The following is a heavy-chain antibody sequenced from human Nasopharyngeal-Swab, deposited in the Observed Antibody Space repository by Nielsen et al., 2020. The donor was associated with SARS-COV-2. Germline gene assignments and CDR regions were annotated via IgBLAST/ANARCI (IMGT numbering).Heavy chain of an antibody. CDR3: ARDRAYSNYATYMYV. CDR2: INAGNGNT. D-gene: IGHD4-11*01. V-gene: IGHV1-3*01. Sequence: ASVKVSCKAPGYTFTSYAMHWVRQAPGQRLEWMGWINAGNGNTKNSQKFQGRVTITRDTSASTAYMELSSLRSEDTAVYYCARDRAYSNYATYMYVWGKGTTVTVSS. J-gene: IGHJ6*03. CDR1: GYTFTSYA.